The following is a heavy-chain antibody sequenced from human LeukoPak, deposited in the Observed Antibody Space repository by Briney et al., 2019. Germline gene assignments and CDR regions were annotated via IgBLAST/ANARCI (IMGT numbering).Heavy chain of an antibody. CDR2: IYSGGST. V-gene: IGHV3-66*01. Sequence: GGSLRLSCAASGFTVSSNYMSWVRQAPGKGLEWVSVIYSGGSTYYADSVKGRFTISRDNSKNTLYLQMNSLRAEDTAVYYCAKDFPPTYYDFWSQGTLVTVSS. CDR1: GFTVSSNY. CDR3: AKDFPPTYYDF. J-gene: IGHJ4*02. D-gene: IGHD3-3*01.